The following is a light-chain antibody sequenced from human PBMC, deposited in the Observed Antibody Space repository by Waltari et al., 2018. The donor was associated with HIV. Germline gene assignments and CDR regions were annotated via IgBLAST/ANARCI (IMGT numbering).Light chain of an antibody. CDR1: QSLSSS. CDR2: EAS. CDR3: QSRTKWPPT. V-gene: IGKV3-11*01. Sequence: EIVLTQSPATLSLSPGSTATLSFRASQSLSSSLAWYQHKAGQAPRLLIYEASKRATGVPDRCRGSGSGTDFILTINILEPEDFAVYYCQSRTKWPPTCGPGTKVDIK. J-gene: IGKJ3*01.